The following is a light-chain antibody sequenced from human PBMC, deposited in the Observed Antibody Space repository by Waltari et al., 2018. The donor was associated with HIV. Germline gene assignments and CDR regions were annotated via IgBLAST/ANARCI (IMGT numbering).Light chain of an antibody. CDR3: QQYYSTPLT. J-gene: IGKJ4*01. CDR2: WAS. CDR1: QSVFYSSNNKHY. V-gene: IGKV4-1*01. Sequence: DIVMTQSPDSLAVSLGERANINCQSSQSVFYSSNNKHYLAWYQQKPGQPPKLLIYWASTRESGVPDRFGGSGSGTDFTLTISSLQAEDVAVYYCQQYYSTPLTFGGGTKVEIK.